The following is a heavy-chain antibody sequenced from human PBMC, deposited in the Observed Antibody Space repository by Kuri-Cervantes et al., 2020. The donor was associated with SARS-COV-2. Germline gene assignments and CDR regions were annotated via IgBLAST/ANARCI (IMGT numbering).Heavy chain of an antibody. CDR3: AVFVVPAARGFDY. V-gene: IGHV4-34*01. Sequence: SQTLSLTCAVYGGSFSGYYWSWIRQPPGKGLEWIGEINHSGSTNYNPSLKSRVTISVDTSKNQFSLKLSSVTAADTAVYYCAVFVVPAARGFDYWGQGTLVTV. CDR2: INHSGST. CDR1: GGSFSGYY. J-gene: IGHJ4*02. D-gene: IGHD2-2*01.